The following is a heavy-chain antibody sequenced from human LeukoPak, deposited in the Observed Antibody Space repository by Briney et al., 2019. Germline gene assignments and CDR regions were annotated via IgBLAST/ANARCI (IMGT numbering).Heavy chain of an antibody. CDR1: GDSVSSISVA. CDR2: TYYRSKWFY. J-gene: IGHJ6*02. V-gene: IGHV6-1*01. Sequence: SQTLSLTCAISGDSVSSISVAWNWIRQSPSRGLEWLGRTYYRSKWFYEYAVSVKSRINISPDTSKNQFSLQLTSVTPEDTAVYYCSLARSEYHYGMDVWGQGTTVTVSS. CDR3: SLARSEYHYGMDV.